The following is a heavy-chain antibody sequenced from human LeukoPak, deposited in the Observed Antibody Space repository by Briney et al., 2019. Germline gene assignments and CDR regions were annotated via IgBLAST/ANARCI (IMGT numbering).Heavy chain of an antibody. Sequence: PGRSLRLSCAASGFTFSSYAMHWVRQAPGKGLEWEAVISYDGSNKYYADSVKGRFTISRDNSKNTLYLQMNSLRAEDTAVYYCARLFMESENYFDYWGQGTLVTVSS. CDR2: ISYDGSNK. D-gene: IGHD3-3*01. J-gene: IGHJ4*02. V-gene: IGHV3-30-3*01. CDR3: ARLFMESENYFDY. CDR1: GFTFSSYA.